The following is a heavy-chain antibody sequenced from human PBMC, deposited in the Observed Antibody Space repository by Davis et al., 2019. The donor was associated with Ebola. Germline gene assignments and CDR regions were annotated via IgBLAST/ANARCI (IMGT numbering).Heavy chain of an antibody. CDR3: ARGTDWIDAYAFDI. J-gene: IGHJ3*02. CDR2: IIPIFGTA. Sequence: SVKVSCKASGYTFTSYDIIWVRQAPAQGLEWMGGIIPIFGTANSAQKFQGRVTITADESTSTAYMELSSLRSEDTAVYYCARGTDWIDAYAFDIWGQGTMVTVSS. V-gene: IGHV1-69*13. CDR1: GYTFTSYD. D-gene: IGHD2-21*01.